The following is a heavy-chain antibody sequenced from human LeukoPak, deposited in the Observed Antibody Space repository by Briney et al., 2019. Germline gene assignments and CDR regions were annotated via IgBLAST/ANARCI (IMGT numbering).Heavy chain of an antibody. D-gene: IGHD2-2*01. CDR1: GFTFSSYA. Sequence: GGSLRLSCAASGFTFSSYAMHWVRQAPGKGLEWVAVISYDGSNKYYADSVKGRFTISRDNSKNTLYLQMNSLRAEDTAVYYCAKRGYALDLDVWGKGTTVTVSS. CDR3: AKRGYALDLDV. V-gene: IGHV3-30*18. CDR2: ISYDGSNK. J-gene: IGHJ6*04.